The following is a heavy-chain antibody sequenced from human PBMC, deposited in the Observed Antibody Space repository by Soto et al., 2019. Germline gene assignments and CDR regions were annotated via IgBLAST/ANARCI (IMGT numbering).Heavy chain of an antibody. D-gene: IGHD3-10*01. CDR1: GFTFSSYA. V-gene: IGHV3-30-3*01. J-gene: IGHJ4*02. CDR2: ISYDGSNK. CDR3: ARDLYAMVRGVIGYYFDD. Sequence: GGSLRLSCAASGFTFSSYAMHWVRQAPGKGLEWVAVISYDGSNKYYADSVKGRFTISRDNSTNPLYLLMNSLRAEDTAVYYCARDLYAMVRGVIGYYFDDWGQGTLVTVSS.